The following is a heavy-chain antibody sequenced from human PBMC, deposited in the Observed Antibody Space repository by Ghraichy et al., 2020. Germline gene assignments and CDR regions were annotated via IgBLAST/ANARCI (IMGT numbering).Heavy chain of an antibody. V-gene: IGHV1-2*06. CDR1: GYTFTGYY. CDR2: INPNSGGT. Sequence: ASVKVSCKASGYTFTGYYMHWVRQAPGQGLEWMGRINPNSGGTNYAQKFQGRVTMTRDTSISTAYMELSRLRSDDTAVYYCARESRPDIWGRVPAAIWRWFDPWGQGTLVTVFS. J-gene: IGHJ5*02. CDR3: ARESRPDIWGRVPAAIWRWFDP. D-gene: IGHD2-2*02.